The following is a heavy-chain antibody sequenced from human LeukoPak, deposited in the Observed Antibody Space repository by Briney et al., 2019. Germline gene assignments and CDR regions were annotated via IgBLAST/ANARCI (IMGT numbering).Heavy chain of an antibody. CDR1: GLNFSNYA. V-gene: IGHV3-30-3*01. CDR2: VTYDGNRQ. D-gene: IGHD5-12*01. J-gene: IGHJ4*02. CDR3: AKDRLTFDY. Sequence: PGMSLRLSCVASGLNFSNYAMHWVRQAPGKGPEWVAVVTYDGNRQYYADSVKGRFTISRDNSKNTLYLQMNSLRAEDTAVYYCAKDRLTFDYWGQGTLVTVSS.